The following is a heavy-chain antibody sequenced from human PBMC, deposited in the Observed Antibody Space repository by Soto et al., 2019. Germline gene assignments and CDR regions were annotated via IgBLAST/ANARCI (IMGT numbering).Heavy chain of an antibody. J-gene: IGHJ6*02. CDR2: IYDTGISGYTPST. CDR1: GGSITSSY. CDR3: ARGEEAFFYYGLDV. Sequence: SKTLSLTCTVSGGSITSSYRSWIRRPPGKGLEWIAYIYDTGISGYTPSTSYNPSLKSRVTMSVDTSKSQFSLKLTSVTAADTAVYYCARGEEAFFYYGLDVWGQGITVTGSS. V-gene: IGHV4-59*01.